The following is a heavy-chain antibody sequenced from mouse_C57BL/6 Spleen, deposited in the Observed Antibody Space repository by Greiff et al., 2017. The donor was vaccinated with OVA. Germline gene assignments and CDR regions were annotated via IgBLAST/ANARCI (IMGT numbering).Heavy chain of an antibody. CDR1: GYTFTSYW. V-gene: IGHV1-69*01. D-gene: IGHD2-2*01. CDR3: ARWLRREGFAY. CDR2: IDPSDSYT. J-gene: IGHJ3*01. Sequence: QVQLQQPGAELVMPGASVKLSCKASGYTFTSYWMHWVKQRPGQGLEWIGEIDPSDSYTNYNQKFKGKSTLTVDKSSSTAYMQLSSLASEDSAVDYCARWLRREGFAYWGQGTLVTVSA.